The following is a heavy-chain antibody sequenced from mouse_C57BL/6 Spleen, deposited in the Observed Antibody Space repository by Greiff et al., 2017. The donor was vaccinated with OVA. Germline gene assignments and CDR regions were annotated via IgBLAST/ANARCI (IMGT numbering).Heavy chain of an antibody. CDR2: ISDGGSYT. V-gene: IGHV5-4*01. CDR3: ARDQSNFKTLDY. Sequence: EVQRVESGGGLVKPGGSLKLSCAASGFTFSSYAMSWVRQTPEKRLEWVATISDGGSYTYYPDNVKGRFTISRNNAKKKWYLQMSHLKSEDTDMYCCARDQSNFKTLDYWGQGTSVTVSS. D-gene: IGHD2-5*01. J-gene: IGHJ4*01. CDR1: GFTFSSYA.